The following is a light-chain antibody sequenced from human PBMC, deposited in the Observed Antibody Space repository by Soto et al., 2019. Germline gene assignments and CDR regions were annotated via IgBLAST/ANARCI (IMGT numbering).Light chain of an antibody. J-gene: IGKJ2*01. CDR3: QQYNTWPYT. CDR1: HSVSSN. CDR2: GAS. Sequence: EIVMTQSPATLSVSPGERATLSCRASHSVSSNLAWYQQKPGQAPRLLIYGASTRATGIPARFSGSWSGTEFILTISSLQSEDFAAYYCQQYNTWPYTFGQGTMLEIK. V-gene: IGKV3D-15*01.